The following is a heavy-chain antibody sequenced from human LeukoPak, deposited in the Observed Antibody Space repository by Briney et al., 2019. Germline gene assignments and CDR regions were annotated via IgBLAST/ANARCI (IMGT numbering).Heavy chain of an antibody. D-gene: IGHD2-8*01. V-gene: IGHV1-2*02. CDR2: INPNSGGT. J-gene: IGHJ4*02. CDR3: ARDPPGVRYGRPIFDF. CDR1: GYTFTGYY. Sequence: ASVKVSCRASGYTFTGYYMHWVRQAPGQGLEWMGWINPNSGGTNYAQKFQGRVTMTRDKSISTAYMELYSLRSDDTAVYYCARDPPGVRYGRPIFDFWGQGTLVTVSS.